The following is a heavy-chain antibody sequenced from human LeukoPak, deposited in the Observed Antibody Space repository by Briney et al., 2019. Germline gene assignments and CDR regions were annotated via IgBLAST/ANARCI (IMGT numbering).Heavy chain of an antibody. CDR1: GYSFASYR. D-gene: IGHD3-10*01. CDR2: IFPDDSET. Sequence: PGESLKISCKAFGYSFASYRIGWVRQMPGKGLEWMGIIFPDDSETRYSPSFQGQVTISADKSIDTAYLQWSIVKASDSAIYFCARVDYGSGISFFDYWGQGTAVTVSS. CDR3: ARVDYGSGISFFDY. V-gene: IGHV5-51*01. J-gene: IGHJ4*02.